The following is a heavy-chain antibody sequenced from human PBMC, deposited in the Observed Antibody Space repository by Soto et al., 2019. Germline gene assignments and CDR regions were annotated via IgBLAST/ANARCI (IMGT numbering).Heavy chain of an antibody. V-gene: IGHV4-4*07. CDR1: GASITGSFF. D-gene: IGHD2-15*01. Sequence: SETLSLTCTVSGASITGSFFWSWIRQPAGKGLEWIGRFSLSGTTNYNPSLKSRVTISIDTSKNQFSLSLDSVTAADAAIYFCARAHAPTLPFDYWGQGALVTVS. J-gene: IGHJ4*01. CDR2: FSLSGTT. CDR3: ARAHAPTLPFDY.